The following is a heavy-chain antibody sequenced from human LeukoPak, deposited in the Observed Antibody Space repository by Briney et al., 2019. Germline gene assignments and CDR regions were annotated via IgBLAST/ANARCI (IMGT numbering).Heavy chain of an antibody. CDR1: GGSFSGYY. CDR3: ARGLGYYDSSYNWFDP. J-gene: IGHJ5*02. D-gene: IGHD3-22*01. Sequence: SETLSLTCAAYGGSFSGYYWSWIRQPPGKGLEWIGEINHSGSTNYNPSLKSRVTISVDTSKNQFSLKLSSVTAADTAVYYCARGLGYYDSSYNWFDPWGQGTLVTVSS. CDR2: INHSGST. V-gene: IGHV4-34*01.